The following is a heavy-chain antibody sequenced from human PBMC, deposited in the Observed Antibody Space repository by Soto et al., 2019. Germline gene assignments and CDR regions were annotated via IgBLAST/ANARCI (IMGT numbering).Heavy chain of an antibody. CDR1: GFTFSNYW. Sequence: EAQVVESGGGLVQPGGSLRLSCEASGFTFSNYWMSWVRQAPGKGLEWVDNIKQDGTEKYYVDAVKGRFTISRDNAKNSLYLQMNSLRAEDTAVYYCARGGRSGDYWGQGTLVTVSS. V-gene: IGHV3-7*01. CDR2: IKQDGTEK. J-gene: IGHJ4*02. D-gene: IGHD3-10*01. CDR3: ARGGRSGDY.